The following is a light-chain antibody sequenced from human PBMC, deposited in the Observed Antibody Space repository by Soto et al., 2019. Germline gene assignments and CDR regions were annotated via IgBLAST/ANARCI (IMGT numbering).Light chain of an antibody. Sequence: EIVMTQSPATLSVSPGERATLSCRASQSVSSNLAWYQQKPGQAPRLLIYGASTRATGIPARFSGSGSGTEFTLTISSLQSEDFAVYYCQHYNNWPLTFGGGTKGEIK. CDR1: QSVSSN. CDR3: QHYNNWPLT. CDR2: GAS. V-gene: IGKV3-15*01. J-gene: IGKJ4*01.